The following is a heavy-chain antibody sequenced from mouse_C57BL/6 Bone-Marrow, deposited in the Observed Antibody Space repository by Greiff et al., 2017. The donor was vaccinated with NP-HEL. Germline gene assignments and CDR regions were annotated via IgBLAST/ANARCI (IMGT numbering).Heavy chain of an antibody. CDR1: GFNITDDY. D-gene: IGHD2-4*01. CDR2: IDPENGDT. Sequence: VQLQQSGAELVRPGASVKLSCTASGFNITDDYMHWVKQRPEQGLEWIGWIDPENGDTEYASKFQGKATITADTSSNTAYLQLSSLTSEDTAVYYCTTDDYDDWFAYWGQGTLVTVSA. V-gene: IGHV14-4*01. CDR3: TTDDYDDWFAY. J-gene: IGHJ3*01.